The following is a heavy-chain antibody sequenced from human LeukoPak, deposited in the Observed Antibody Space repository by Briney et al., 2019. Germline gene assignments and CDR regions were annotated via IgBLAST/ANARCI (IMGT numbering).Heavy chain of an antibody. Sequence: ASVKVSFKASGGTFSSYAISWVRQAPGQGLEWMGGIIPIFGTANYAQKFQGRVTITADESTRTAYMELSSLRSEDTAVYYCARAATRNGSGSYYTPSGMDVWGQGTTVTVSS. V-gene: IGHV1-69*13. CDR2: IIPIFGTA. D-gene: IGHD3-10*01. J-gene: IGHJ6*02. CDR1: GGTFSSYA. CDR3: ARAATRNGSGSYYTPSGMDV.